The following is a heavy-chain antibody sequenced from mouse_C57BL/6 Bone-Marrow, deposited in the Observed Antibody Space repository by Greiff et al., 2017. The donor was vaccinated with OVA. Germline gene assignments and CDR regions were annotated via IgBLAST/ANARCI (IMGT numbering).Heavy chain of an antibody. J-gene: IGHJ1*03. CDR2: SRNKANDYTT. D-gene: IGHD1-1*01. Sequence: EVKLMESGGGLVQSGRSLRLSCATSGFTFSDFYMEWVRQAPGKGLEWIAASRNKANDYTTEYSASVKGRFIVSRDTSQSILYLQMNALRAEDTAIYYCARDASPSHYYGSPYWYFDVWGTGTTVTVSS. V-gene: IGHV7-1*01. CDR3: ARDASPSHYYGSPYWYFDV. CDR1: GFTFSDFY.